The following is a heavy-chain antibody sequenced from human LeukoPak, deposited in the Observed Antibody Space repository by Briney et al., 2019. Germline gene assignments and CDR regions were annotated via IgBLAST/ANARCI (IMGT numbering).Heavy chain of an antibody. D-gene: IGHD2-15*01. Sequence: PSETLSLTCTVSGGSISSYYLNWIRRPPGKGLEWIGYIYYSGSTNYNPSLKSRVAISLDMSKNQFSLKLSSVTAADTAVYYCARSGSYAAAGDYWGQGTLVTVSS. CDR3: ARSGSYAAAGDY. J-gene: IGHJ4*02. V-gene: IGHV4-59*08. CDR2: IYYSGST. CDR1: GGSISSYY.